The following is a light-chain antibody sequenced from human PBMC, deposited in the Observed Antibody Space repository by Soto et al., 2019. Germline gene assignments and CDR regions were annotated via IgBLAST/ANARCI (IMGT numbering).Light chain of an antibody. CDR3: QHFNNYPIT. V-gene: IGKV1-39*01. CDR2: AAS. J-gene: IGKJ5*01. Sequence: DIQMTQSPSSLSASIGDSVTITCRASQTIIGYLNWYQQKPGKAPRLLINAASNLQSGVPSRFSGSGSGTEFTLTIASLQPDDFATYYCQHFNNYPITFGQGTRLEIK. CDR1: QTIIGY.